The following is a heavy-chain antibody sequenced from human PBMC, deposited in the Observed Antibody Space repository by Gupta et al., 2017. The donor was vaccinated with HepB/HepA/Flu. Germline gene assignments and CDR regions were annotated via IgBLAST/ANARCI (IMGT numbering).Heavy chain of an antibody. J-gene: IGHJ6*02. D-gene: IGHD3-10*01. V-gene: IGHV3-30-3*01. Sequence: QVQLVESGGGVVQPGRSLRLSCAASGFTFSSYAMHWVRQAPGKGLEWVAVISYDGSNKYYADSVKGRFTISRDNSKNTLYLQINSLRAEDTAVYYCARQGITMVRGVIIRYYGMDVWGQGTTVTVSS. CDR3: ARQGITMVRGVIIRYYGMDV. CDR1: GFTFSSYA. CDR2: ISYDGSNK.